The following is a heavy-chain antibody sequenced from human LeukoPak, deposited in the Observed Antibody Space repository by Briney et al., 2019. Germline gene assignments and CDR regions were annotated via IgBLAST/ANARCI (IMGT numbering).Heavy chain of an antibody. CDR2: IIPIFGTA. Sequence: SVKVSCKASGGTFSSYAISWVRQAPGQGLEWMGGIIPIFGTANYAQKFQGRVTITADKSTSTAYMELSSLRSEDTAVYCCASAVPAATWFDPWGQGTLVTVSS. V-gene: IGHV1-69*06. D-gene: IGHD2-2*01. CDR3: ASAVPAATWFDP. CDR1: GGTFSSYA. J-gene: IGHJ5*02.